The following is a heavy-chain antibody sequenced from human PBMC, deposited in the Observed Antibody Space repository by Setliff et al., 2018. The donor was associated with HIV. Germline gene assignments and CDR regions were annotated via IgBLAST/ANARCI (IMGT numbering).Heavy chain of an antibody. CDR3: ARASAERSAVRGLAIAFDI. CDR2: IFSSGST. V-gene: IGHV4-31*01. D-gene: IGHD3-10*01. CDR1: GDSISNGVFY. Sequence: SETLSLTCTVSGDSISNGVFYWSWVRQHPGKGLEWIGYIFSSGSTFFKPSLKSPVTMSVDTSKNQYSLRLTSVTAADTAVYYCARASAERSAVRGLAIAFDIWGPGTRVTVSS. J-gene: IGHJ3*02.